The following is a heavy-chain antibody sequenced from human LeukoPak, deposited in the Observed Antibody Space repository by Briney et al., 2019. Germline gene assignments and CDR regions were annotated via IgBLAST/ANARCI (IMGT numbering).Heavy chain of an antibody. V-gene: IGHV4-59*01. J-gene: IGHJ5*02. CDR3: ARDGAVAGGGRWFDP. CDR1: SGSISTYY. D-gene: IGHD6-19*01. Sequence: SETLSLTCTASSGSISTYYWSWLRQPPGKGLEWIGYINYSGSTDYNPSLKGRVTISVDTSKNQFSLKLTSVTAADTAVYYCARDGAVAGGGRWFDPWGQGTLVTVSS. CDR2: INYSGST.